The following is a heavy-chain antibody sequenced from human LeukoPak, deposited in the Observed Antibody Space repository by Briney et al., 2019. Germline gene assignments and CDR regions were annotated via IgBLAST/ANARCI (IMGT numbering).Heavy chain of an antibody. J-gene: IGHJ4*02. V-gene: IGHV3-30*04. Sequence: GGSLRLSCAASGFSFRTYPMHWVRQAPGRGLEWVAVVSADGSKKYHTDSVKGRFTISRDNSKNTLYMEMSSLTAEDTALYYCARDRWTFGGSYARSGLDYWGQGTQVSVSS. CDR3: ARDRWTFGGSYARSGLDY. D-gene: IGHD2-2*01. CDR2: VSADGSKK. CDR1: GFSFRTYP.